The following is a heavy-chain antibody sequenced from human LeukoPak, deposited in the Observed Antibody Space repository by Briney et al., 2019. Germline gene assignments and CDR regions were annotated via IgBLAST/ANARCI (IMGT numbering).Heavy chain of an antibody. Sequence: SETLSLTCTVSGGSISSYYWSWIRQPPGKGLEWIGYIYYSGSTNYNPSLKSRVTISVDTSKNQFSLKLSSVTAADTAVYYCARPLPVDAFDIWGQGTMVTVSS. CDR1: GGSISSYY. CDR2: IYYSGST. CDR3: ARPLPVDAFDI. V-gene: IGHV4-59*01. J-gene: IGHJ3*02.